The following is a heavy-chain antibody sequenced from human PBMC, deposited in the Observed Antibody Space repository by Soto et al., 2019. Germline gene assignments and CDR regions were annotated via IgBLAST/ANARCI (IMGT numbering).Heavy chain of an antibody. J-gene: IGHJ4*02. CDR1: GGSISNDY. V-gene: IGHV4-59*01. CDR3: ARGRHSLDY. D-gene: IGHD6-25*01. CDR2: IYYTGST. Sequence: QVQLQESGPGLVKPSETLSLTCTDSGGSISNDYWSWIRQPPGKGLEWIGYIYYTGSTNYNPSLKSRVTISVDTSENQFSLRLSSVTAADTAIYYCARGRHSLDYWGQGTLVTVSS.